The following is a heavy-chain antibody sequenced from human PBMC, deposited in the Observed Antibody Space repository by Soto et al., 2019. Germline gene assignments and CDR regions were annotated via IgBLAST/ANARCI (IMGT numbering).Heavy chain of an antibody. D-gene: IGHD5-18*01. CDR1: GFTFSSYG. J-gene: IGHJ4*02. V-gene: IGHV3-30*18. Sequence: QVQLVESGGGVVQPGRSLRLSCAASGFTFSSYGMHWVRQAPGKGLGWVAVISYDGSNKYYADSVKGRFTISRDNSKNTLYLQMNSLRAEDTAVYYCAKESRGAMVMSLDYWGQGTLVTVSS. CDR3: AKESRGAMVMSLDY. CDR2: ISYDGSNK.